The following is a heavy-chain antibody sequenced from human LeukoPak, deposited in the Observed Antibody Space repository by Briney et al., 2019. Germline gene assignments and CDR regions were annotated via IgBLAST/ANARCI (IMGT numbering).Heavy chain of an antibody. CDR3: ARARRSSSSPFDY. CDR2: ISSSSSYI. CDR1: GFTFSSYS. Sequence: GGSLRLSCAASGFTFSSYSMNWVRQAPGKGLEWVSSISSSSSYIYYADSVKGRFTISRDNAKNSLYLQMNSLRAEDTAVYYCARARRSSSSPFDYWGQGTLVTVSS. D-gene: IGHD6-6*01. J-gene: IGHJ4*02. V-gene: IGHV3-21*01.